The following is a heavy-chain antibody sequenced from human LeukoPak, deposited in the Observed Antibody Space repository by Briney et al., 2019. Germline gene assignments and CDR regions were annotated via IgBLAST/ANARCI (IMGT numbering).Heavy chain of an antibody. D-gene: IGHD6-19*01. CDR1: GGSISSYY. Sequence: SETLSLTCSVSGGSISSYYWGWIRRPTGKGLEWIGNIYNSGSTNYNPSLKSRVTISVDTSKNQFSLKLSSVTAADTAVYYCASGSSGWVAYWGQGTLVTVSS. CDR2: IYNSGST. J-gene: IGHJ4*02. CDR3: ASGSSGWVAY. V-gene: IGHV4-59*01.